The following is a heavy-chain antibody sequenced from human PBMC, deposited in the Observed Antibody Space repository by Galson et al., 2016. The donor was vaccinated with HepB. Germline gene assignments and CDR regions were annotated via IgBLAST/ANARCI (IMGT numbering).Heavy chain of an antibody. CDR2: ISGTDGRT. CDR3: AKESGLWNVKTDFDY. J-gene: IGHJ4*02. Sequence: SLRLSCAASGFTFINYAMSWVRQAPGKGLEWVSGISGTDGRTLYADSVKGRFTISRDNSKNTRYLQMNSLRADDTAVYYCAKESGLWNVKTDFDYWGQGTVVTVSS. V-gene: IGHV3-23*01. CDR1: GFTFINYA. D-gene: IGHD1-1*01.